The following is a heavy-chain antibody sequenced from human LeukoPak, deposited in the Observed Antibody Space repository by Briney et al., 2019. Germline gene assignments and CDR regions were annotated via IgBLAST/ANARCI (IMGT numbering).Heavy chain of an antibody. D-gene: IGHD3-3*01. Sequence: GGSLRLSCTPSGFTFDDYAMHWVRQAPGKGLEWVSGISWDSDYIDYADSVKGRFAISRDNAKNSLYLQMNGLRVEDAAIYYCARVYYASWSGQPLSQHWLDPWGQGTLVTVSS. CDR2: ISWDSDYI. CDR3: ARVYYASWSGQPLSQHWLDP. J-gene: IGHJ5*02. V-gene: IGHV3-9*01. CDR1: GFTFDDYA.